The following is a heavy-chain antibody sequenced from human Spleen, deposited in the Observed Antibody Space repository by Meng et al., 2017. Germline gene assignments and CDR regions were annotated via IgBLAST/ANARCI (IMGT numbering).Heavy chain of an antibody. Sequence: GGSLRLSCAASGFTFSSYSMNWVRQAPGKGLEWVSSISSSSSYIYYADSVKGRFTISRDNAKNSLYLQMNSLRAEDTAVYYCARGSPSYDSSGSYWGQGTLVTVSS. D-gene: IGHD3-22*01. J-gene: IGHJ4*02. CDR3: ARGSPSYDSSGSY. CDR1: GFTFSSYS. V-gene: IGHV3-21*01. CDR2: ISSSSSYI.